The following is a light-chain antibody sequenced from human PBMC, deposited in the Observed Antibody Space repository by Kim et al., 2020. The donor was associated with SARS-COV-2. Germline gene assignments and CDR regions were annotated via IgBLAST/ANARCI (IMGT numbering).Light chain of an antibody. CDR1: QDISTS. J-gene: IGKJ5*01. CDR3: QQFTDYPS. CDR2: DAS. Sequence: SSSIGDRVTITCRASQDISTSLGWYRQKTGQPPDLLIYDASTLEGGAPSRFSGRGSGTDFTLLISGLQSEDFATYYCQQFTDYPSFGQGTRLEIK. V-gene: IGKV1D-13*01.